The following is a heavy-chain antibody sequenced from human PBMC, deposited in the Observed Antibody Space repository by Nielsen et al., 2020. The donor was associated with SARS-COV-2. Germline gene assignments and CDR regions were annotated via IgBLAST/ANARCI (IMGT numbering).Heavy chain of an antibody. CDR3: ARGRGYSYGYLDT. J-gene: IGHJ4*02. V-gene: IGHV3-30*03. Sequence: GESLKISCAASGFTFSSYGMHWVRQAPGKGLEWVAVISYDGSTKYHADPVKGRFTISRDNSRNTLHLQMSSLRAEDTAVYYCARGRGYSYGYLDTWGQGTLVTVSS. D-gene: IGHD5-18*01. CDR2: ISYDGSTK. CDR1: GFTFSSYG.